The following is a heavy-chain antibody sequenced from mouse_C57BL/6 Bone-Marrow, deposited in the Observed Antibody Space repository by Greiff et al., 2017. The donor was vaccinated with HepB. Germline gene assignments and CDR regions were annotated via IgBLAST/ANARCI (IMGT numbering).Heavy chain of an antibody. D-gene: IGHD1-1*01. J-gene: IGHJ4*01. CDR3: ARHGYYGSSLPAMDY. Sequence: EVHLVESGGGLVKPGGSLKLSCAASGFTFSSYTMSWVRQTPEKRLEWVATISGGGGNTYYPDSVKGRFTISRDNAKNTLYLQMSSLRSEDTALYYCARHGYYGSSLPAMDYWGQGTSVTVSS. CDR1: GFTFSSYT. CDR2: ISGGGGNT. V-gene: IGHV5-9*01.